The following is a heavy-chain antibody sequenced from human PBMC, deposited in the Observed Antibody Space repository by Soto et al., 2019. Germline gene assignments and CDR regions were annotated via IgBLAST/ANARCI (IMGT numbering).Heavy chain of an antibody. V-gene: IGHV3-23*01. CDR2: ISGSGGST. J-gene: IGHJ4*02. CDR3: AKDYDSSGYYFDY. CDR1: GFTFSSYA. D-gene: IGHD3-22*01. Sequence: EVQLLESGGGLVQPGGSLRLSCAASGFTFSSYAMSWIRQAPGKGLEWVSAISGSGGSTYYADSVKGRFTISRDNSKNTLYLQMNSLRAEDTAVYYCAKDYDSSGYYFDYWGQGTLVTVSS.